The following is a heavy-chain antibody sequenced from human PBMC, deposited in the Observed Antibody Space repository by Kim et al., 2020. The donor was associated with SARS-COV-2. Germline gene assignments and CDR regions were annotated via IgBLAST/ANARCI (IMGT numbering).Heavy chain of an antibody. Sequence: GGSLRLSCAASGFTFSSYSMNWVRQAPGKGLEWVSYISTSSSTTYYADSVKGRFTISRDNAKNSLYLQMNSLRAEDTAVYYCAREDLAAGWFDPWGQGTLVTVSS. J-gene: IGHJ5*02. CDR2: ISTSSSTT. V-gene: IGHV3-48*01. CDR3: AREDLAAGWFDP. CDR1: GFTFSSYS. D-gene: IGHD6-25*01.